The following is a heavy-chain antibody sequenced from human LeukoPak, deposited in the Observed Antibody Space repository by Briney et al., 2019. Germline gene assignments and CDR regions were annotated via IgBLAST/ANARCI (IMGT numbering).Heavy chain of an antibody. D-gene: IGHD6-19*01. CDR1: AGTFSSYA. J-gene: IGHJ3*02. Sequence: SVKVSCKASAGTFSSYAISWVRQAPGQGLEWMGRIIPIFGTANYAQRFQGRVTITTDESTSTAYMELSSLRSEDTAVYYCARDYFAGGWMVDAFDIWGQGTMVTVSS. V-gene: IGHV1-69*05. CDR2: IIPIFGTA. CDR3: ARDYFAGGWMVDAFDI.